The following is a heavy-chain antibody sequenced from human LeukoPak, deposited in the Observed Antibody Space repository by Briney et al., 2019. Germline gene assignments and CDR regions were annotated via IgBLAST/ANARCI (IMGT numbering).Heavy chain of an antibody. D-gene: IGHD3-3*01. J-gene: IGHJ5*02. V-gene: IGHV4-59*01. CDR3: ARGGGSFWSGYYVAYPNWFDP. CDR1: GGSISSYY. Sequence: PSGTLSLTCTVSGGSISSYYWSWIRQPPGKGLEWIGYIYYSGSTNYNPSLKSRVTISVDTSKNQFSLKLSSVTAADTAVYYCARGGGSFWSGYYVAYPNWFDPWGQGTLVTVSS. CDR2: IYYSGST.